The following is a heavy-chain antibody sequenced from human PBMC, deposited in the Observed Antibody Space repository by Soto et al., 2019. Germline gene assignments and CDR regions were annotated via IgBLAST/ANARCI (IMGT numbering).Heavy chain of an antibody. D-gene: IGHD3-3*01. CDR3: AIGTVGVVKD. CDR2: MYYSGST. Sequence: QVQLQESSPGLVKPSETLSLTCTVSGGSISSYYWSWIRQPPGKGLEWIGYMYYSGSTNYNPSLKSRVTISIDTSRNQFSLKLSSVTAADTAVYYCAIGTVGVVKDWVQGTLVTVSS. V-gene: IGHV4-59*01. J-gene: IGHJ4*02. CDR1: GGSISSYY.